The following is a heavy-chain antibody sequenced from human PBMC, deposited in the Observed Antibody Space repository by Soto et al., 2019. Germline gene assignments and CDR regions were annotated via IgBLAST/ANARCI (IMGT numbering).Heavy chain of an antibody. CDR2: FIPIFGTA. CDR1: GGTFSSYA. V-gene: IGHV1-69*01. D-gene: IGHD3-10*01. CDR3: ATNPGPYYYGSGTPGSAYFQH. J-gene: IGHJ1*01. Sequence: QVQVVQSGAEVKKPGSSVKVSCKASGGTFSSYAISWVRQAPGQGLEWMGGFIPIFGTANYAQKFQGRVTIAADESTSTAYMELSSLRSADTAVYYCATNPGPYYYGSGTPGSAYFQHWGQGTLVTVSS.